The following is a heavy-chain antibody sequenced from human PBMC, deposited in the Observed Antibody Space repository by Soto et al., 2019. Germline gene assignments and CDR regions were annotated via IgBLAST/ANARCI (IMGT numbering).Heavy chain of an antibody. CDR2: IYSGGST. J-gene: IGHJ6*02. V-gene: IGHV3-53*01. CDR1: GFTVSSNY. Sequence: EVQLVESGGGLIQPGGSLRLSCAASGFTVSSNYMSWVRQAPGKGLEWVSVIYSGGSTYYADSVKGRFTISRDNSKNTLYLQMNSLRAEDTAVYYCARAHVDSLTFYGMDVWGQGTTVTVSS. CDR3: ARAHVDSLTFYGMDV. D-gene: IGHD2-21*01.